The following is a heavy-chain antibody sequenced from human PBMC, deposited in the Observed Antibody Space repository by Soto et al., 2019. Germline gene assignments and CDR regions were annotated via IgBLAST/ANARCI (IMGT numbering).Heavy chain of an antibody. CDR3: ARPEITIFGVVNYGMDV. J-gene: IGHJ6*02. V-gene: IGHV3-48*02. CDR1: GFTFSSYS. CDR2: ISSSSSTI. D-gene: IGHD3-3*01. Sequence: GGSLRLSCAASGFTFSSYSMNWVRQAPGKGLEWVSYISSSSSTIYYADSVKGRFTISRDDAKNSLYLQMNSLRDEDTAVYYCARPEITIFGVVNYGMDVWGQGTTVTVSS.